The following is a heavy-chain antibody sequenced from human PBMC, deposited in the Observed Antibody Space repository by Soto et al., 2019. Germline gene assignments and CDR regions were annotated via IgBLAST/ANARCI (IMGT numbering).Heavy chain of an antibody. Sequence: QVHLVQSGAEVKKPGASVKVSCKASGYTFTSYGITWVRQAPGQGLEWMGWISAHNGNTDYAQNLQGRVILTRDTSTSSAYMELRSLISDDTAVYYCARGRYGDYWGQGALVTVSS. D-gene: IGHD1-1*01. CDR3: ARGRYGDY. CDR2: ISAHNGNT. V-gene: IGHV1-18*01. CDR1: GYTFTSYG. J-gene: IGHJ4*02.